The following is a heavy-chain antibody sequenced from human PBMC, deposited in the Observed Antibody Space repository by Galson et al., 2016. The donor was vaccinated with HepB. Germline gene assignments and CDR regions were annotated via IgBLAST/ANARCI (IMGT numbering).Heavy chain of an antibody. CDR3: ATTVNYYYDTSGYPNAFDY. CDR1: GFTFSSYS. J-gene: IGHJ4*02. D-gene: IGHD3-22*01. CDR2: ISGSGFST. V-gene: IGHV3-23*01. Sequence: SLRLSCAASGFTFSSYSMSWVRQAPGKGLEWISTISGSGFSTHYADSVKGQSTISRDNSKNTLYLQMNSLRAEATAVYYCATTVNYYYDTSGYPNAFDYWGQGTLVTVSS.